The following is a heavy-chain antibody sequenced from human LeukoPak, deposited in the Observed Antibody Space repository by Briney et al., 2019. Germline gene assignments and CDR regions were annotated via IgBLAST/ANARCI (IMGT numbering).Heavy chain of an antibody. Sequence: GGSLRLSCAASGFTFSSYWMSWVRQAPGKGLEWVANIKQDGSEEYYVDSVKGRFTISRDNAKNSLYLQMNSLRAEDTAVYYCARESYCGGDCYEDYYYYYMDVWGKGTTVTVSS. CDR3: ARESYCGGDCYEDYYYYYMDV. CDR1: GFTFSSYW. CDR2: IKQDGSEE. J-gene: IGHJ6*03. D-gene: IGHD2-21*01. V-gene: IGHV3-7*01.